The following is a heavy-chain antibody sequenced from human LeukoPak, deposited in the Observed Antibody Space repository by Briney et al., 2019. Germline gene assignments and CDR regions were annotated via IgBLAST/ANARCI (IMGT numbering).Heavy chain of an antibody. D-gene: IGHD6-19*01. J-gene: IGHJ4*02. Sequence: SGGSLRLSCAASGFTFSNYMIHWVRQAPGKGLEWVAGVSHDERMIFYADSVKGRFTISRDNSKNTLYLQMNSLTVADTAVYHCTTEGGGSGWSTFDYWGQGTLVTVSS. V-gene: IGHV3-30*04. CDR1: GFTFSNYM. CDR3: TTEGGGSGWSTFDY. CDR2: VSHDERMI.